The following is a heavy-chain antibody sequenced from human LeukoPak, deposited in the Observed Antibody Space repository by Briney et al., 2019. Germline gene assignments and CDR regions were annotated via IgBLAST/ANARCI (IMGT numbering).Heavy chain of an antibody. D-gene: IGHD4-17*01. J-gene: IGHJ4*02. Sequence: GGSLRLSCAVSGFTVSSNYMSWVRQAPGKGLEWVSVIYSGGTTFYADSVKGRFTISRDNSKNTLYLQMNSLRDEDTAVYYCARDYGSAEPFDYWGQGTLVTVSS. V-gene: IGHV3-66*01. CDR2: IYSGGTT. CDR3: ARDYGSAEPFDY. CDR1: GFTVSSNY.